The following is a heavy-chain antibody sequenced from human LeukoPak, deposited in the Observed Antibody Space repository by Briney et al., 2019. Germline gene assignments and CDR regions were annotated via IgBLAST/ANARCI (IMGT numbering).Heavy chain of an antibody. CDR1: GFTFSSYG. D-gene: IGHD1-1*01. CDR2: IRYDGSDN. V-gene: IGHV3-30*02. CDR3: AKNTRYNWNDDAFDI. Sequence: PGGSVRLSCEASGFTFSSYGMQWARQAPGKGLEWVAFIRYDGSDNKYADSVKGRFTISRDNSKNTLYLHMMSLRAEDTAVYYCAKNTRYNWNDDAFDIWGQGTVVTVSS. J-gene: IGHJ3*02.